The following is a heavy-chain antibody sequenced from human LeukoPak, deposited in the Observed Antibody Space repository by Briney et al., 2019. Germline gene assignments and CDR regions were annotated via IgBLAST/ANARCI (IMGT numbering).Heavy chain of an antibody. CDR3: AKDRWATQTTYDAFDI. J-gene: IGHJ3*02. CDR1: GYTLTELS. Sequence: SCKVSGYTLTELSMHWVRQAPGKGLEWVAFIRHDESNNYYADSVKGRFTISRDTSNNTLYLQMNSLRAEDTAVYYCAKDRWATQTTYDAFDIWGQGTMVTVSS. V-gene: IGHV3-30*02. CDR2: IRHDESNN. D-gene: IGHD1-1*01.